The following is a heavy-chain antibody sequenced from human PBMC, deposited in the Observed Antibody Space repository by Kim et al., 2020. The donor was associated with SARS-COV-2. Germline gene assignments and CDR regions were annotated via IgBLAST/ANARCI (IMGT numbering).Heavy chain of an antibody. J-gene: IGHJ6*04. CDR1: GFTFSSYG. Sequence: GGSLRLSCAASGFTFSSYGMHWVRQAPGKGLEWVAVISYDGSNKYYADSVKGRFTISIDNSKNTLYLQMNSLRAEDTAVYYCAKESGSGSYYAWTYDYYGMDVWGEGNTVTVSS. CDR3: AKESGSGSYYAWTYDYYGMDV. V-gene: IGHV3-30*18. D-gene: IGHD3-10*01. CDR2: ISYDGSNK.